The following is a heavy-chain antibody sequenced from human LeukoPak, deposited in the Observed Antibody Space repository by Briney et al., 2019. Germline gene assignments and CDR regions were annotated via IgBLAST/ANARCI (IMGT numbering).Heavy chain of an antibody. CDR2: IIPIFGTA. CDR1: GGTFSSYA. J-gene: IGHJ5*02. D-gene: IGHD1-1*01. CDR3: ARERGNVIKDL. Sequence: VASVKVSCKASGGTFSSYAISWVRQAPGQGLEWMGGIIPIFGTANYAQKFQGRVTITADESTSTAYMELSSLRSEDTAVYYCARERGNVIKDLWGQGTLVTVSS. V-gene: IGHV1-69*13.